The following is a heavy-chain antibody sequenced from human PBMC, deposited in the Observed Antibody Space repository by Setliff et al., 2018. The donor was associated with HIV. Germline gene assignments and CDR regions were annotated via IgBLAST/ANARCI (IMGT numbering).Heavy chain of an antibody. D-gene: IGHD3-16*01. V-gene: IGHV1-24*01. J-gene: IGHJ4*02. Sequence: PSVKVSCKVSGYTVTELSINWVRQAPGKGPEWMGGFDPEDNKIVYAQKFQGRVATTEDTSTDTAYMELSSLRPEDTAVYYCATGYYDYSGHYYFDYWGQGTLVTVSS. CDR3: ATGYYDYSGHYYFDY. CDR1: GYTVTELS. CDR2: FDPEDNKI.